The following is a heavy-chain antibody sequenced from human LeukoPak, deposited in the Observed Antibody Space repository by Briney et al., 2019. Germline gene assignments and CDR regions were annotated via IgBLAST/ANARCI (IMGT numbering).Heavy chain of an antibody. CDR3: ARDGCYYDSSMWFHYYYMDV. J-gene: IGHJ6*03. CDR1: GFTFSSYW. V-gene: IGHV3-7*01. Sequence: GGSLRLSCAASGFTFSSYWMSWVRQAPGKGLEWVANIKQDGSEKYYVDSVKGRFTISRDNAKNSLYLQMNSLRAEDTAVYYCARDGCYYDSSMWFHYYYMDVWGKGTTVTVSS. CDR2: IKQDGSEK. D-gene: IGHD3-22*01.